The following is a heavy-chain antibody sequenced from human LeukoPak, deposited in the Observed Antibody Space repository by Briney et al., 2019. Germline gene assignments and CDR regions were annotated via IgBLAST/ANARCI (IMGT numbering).Heavy chain of an antibody. CDR2: ISGSGGST. CDR3: ARDGDVDTAMVTNWFDP. Sequence: GGSLGLSCAASGFTFSSYAMSWVRQAPGKGPEWVSAISGSGGSTYYADSVKGRFTISRDNAKNSLYLQMNSLRAEDTAVYYCARDGDVDTAMVTNWFDPWGQGTLVTVSS. V-gene: IGHV3-23*01. D-gene: IGHD5-18*01. CDR1: GFTFSSYA. J-gene: IGHJ5*02.